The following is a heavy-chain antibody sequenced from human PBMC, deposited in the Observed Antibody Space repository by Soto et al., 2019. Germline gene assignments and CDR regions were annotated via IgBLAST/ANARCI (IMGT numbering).Heavy chain of an antibody. V-gene: IGHV3-33*01. D-gene: IGHD6-19*01. J-gene: IGHJ4*02. CDR3: ARDATELAVAGGFDY. Sequence: QVQLVESGGGVVQPGRSLRLSCAASGFTFSSYGMHWVRQAPGKGLEWVAVIWYDGSNKYYADSVKGRFTISRDNSKNTLYLQMNSLRAEDTAVYYCARDATELAVAGGFDYWGQGTLVTVSS. CDR1: GFTFSSYG. CDR2: IWYDGSNK.